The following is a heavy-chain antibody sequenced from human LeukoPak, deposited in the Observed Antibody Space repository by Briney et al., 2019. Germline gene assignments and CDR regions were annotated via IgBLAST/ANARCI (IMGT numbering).Heavy chain of an antibody. D-gene: IGHD2-15*01. CDR2: ISYDGSNK. CDR1: GFTFSSYA. V-gene: IGHV3-30-3*01. J-gene: IGHJ4*02. CDR3: ARQVNRYCCGMDV. Sequence: GRSLRLSCAASGFTFSSYAMHWVRQAPGKGLEWVAVISYDGSNKYYADSVKGRFTISRDNSKNTLYLQMNSLRAEDTAVYYCARQVNRYCCGMDVWGQGTLVTVSS.